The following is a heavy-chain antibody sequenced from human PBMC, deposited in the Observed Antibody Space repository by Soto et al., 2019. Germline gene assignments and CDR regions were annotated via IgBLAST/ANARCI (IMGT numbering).Heavy chain of an antibody. CDR1: GFTFSSYS. CDR2: ISSSSSYI. D-gene: IGHD3-16*02. CDR3: ARARFHIWGSYRAYDAFDI. Sequence: EVQLVESGGGLVKPGGSLRLSCAASGFTFSSYSMNWVRQAPGKGLEWVSSISSSSSYIYYADSVKGRFTISRDNAKNSLYLQMNSLRAEDTAVYYCARARFHIWGSYRAYDAFDIWGQGTMVTVSS. V-gene: IGHV3-21*01. J-gene: IGHJ3*02.